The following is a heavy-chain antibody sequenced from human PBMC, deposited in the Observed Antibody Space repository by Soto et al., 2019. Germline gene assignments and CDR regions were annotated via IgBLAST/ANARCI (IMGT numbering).Heavy chain of an antibody. CDR2: INHSGST. CDR1: GGSFSGYY. J-gene: IGHJ6*02. CDR3: ASNGYSYGVYGMDV. D-gene: IGHD5-18*01. V-gene: IGHV4-34*01. Sequence: QVQLQQWGAGVLKPSETLSLTCAVYGGSFSGYYWSWIRQPPGKGLEWIGEINHSGSTNYNPSLKSRVTISVDTSKNQFSLKLSSVTAADTAVYYCASNGYSYGVYGMDVWGQGTTVTVSS.